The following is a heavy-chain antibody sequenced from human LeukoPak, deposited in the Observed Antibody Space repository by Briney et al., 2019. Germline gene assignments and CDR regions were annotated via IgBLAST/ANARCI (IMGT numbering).Heavy chain of an antibody. V-gene: IGHV1-46*01. CDR1: GFTFTSEY. CDR2: IFPSGGNT. D-gene: IGHD3-3*01. CDR3: ARARSIFGAAIPAF. Sequence: ASVNVSCKSSGFTFTSEYIHGVRQAPGQGLEWMGIIFPSGGNTDYAQRFHGRGTITRDMSTSKVYMELRCIRFHDSAVFYCARARSIFGAAIPAFWGQETLVTVSS. J-gene: IGHJ4*02.